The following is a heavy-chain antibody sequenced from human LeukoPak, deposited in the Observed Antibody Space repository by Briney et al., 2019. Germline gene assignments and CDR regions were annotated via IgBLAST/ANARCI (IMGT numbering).Heavy chain of an antibody. V-gene: IGHV1-46*01. CDR3: ARDTWYGGNPSGAFDI. Sequence: ASVKVSCKASGCTFTNYYIHWVRHAPGQGLEWMGIINPSGGSTTHAQKFQGRLIMTRDTSTSTVYMELSSLRSEDTAVYYCARDTWYGGNPSGAFDIWGQGTMVTVSS. D-gene: IGHD4/OR15-4a*01. CDR1: GCTFTNYY. J-gene: IGHJ3*02. CDR2: INPSGGST.